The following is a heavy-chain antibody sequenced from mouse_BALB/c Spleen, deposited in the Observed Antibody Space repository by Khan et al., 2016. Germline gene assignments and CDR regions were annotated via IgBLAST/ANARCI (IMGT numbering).Heavy chain of an antibody. CDR1: GYTFTDYV. Sequence: QVQLQQSGPELVKPGASVKMSCKASGYTFTDYVIGWVKQRTGQGLEWIGEIYPGSGSPYYNEKFKGKATLTADKPSNTAYMQLSSLTSEDSAVYFCARQGLTDYTMDYWGHGTSVTVSS. CDR3: ARQGLTDYTMDY. J-gene: IGHJ4*01. CDR2: IYPGSGSP. D-gene: IGHD1-1*01. V-gene: IGHV1-77*01.